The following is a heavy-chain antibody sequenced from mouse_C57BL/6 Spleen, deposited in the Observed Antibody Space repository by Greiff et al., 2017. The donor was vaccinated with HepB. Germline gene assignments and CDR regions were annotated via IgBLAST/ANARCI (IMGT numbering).Heavy chain of an antibody. CDR3: ARFNYYYGSDY. CDR2: INPNNGGT. J-gene: IGHJ2*01. D-gene: IGHD1-1*01. V-gene: IGHV1-26*01. CDR1: GYTFTDYY. Sequence: EVQLQQSGPELVKPGASVKISCKASGYTFTDYYMNWVKQSHGKSLEWIGDINPNNGGTSYNQKFKGKATLTVDKSSSTAYMELRSLTSEDSAVYYCARFNYYYGSDYWGQGTTLTVSS.